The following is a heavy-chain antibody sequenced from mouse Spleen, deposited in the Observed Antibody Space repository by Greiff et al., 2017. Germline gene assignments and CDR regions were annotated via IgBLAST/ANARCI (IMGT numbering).Heavy chain of an antibody. D-gene: IGHD1-1*01. CDR3: ARSGGYYYGSSYVR. J-gene: IGHJ2*01. CDR2: IYPRSGNT. CDR1: GYTFTSYG. V-gene: IGHV1-81*01. Sequence: VQLQQSGAELARPGASVKLSCKASGYTFTSYGISWVKQRTGQGLEWIGEIYPRSGNTYYNEKFKGKATLTADKSSSTAYMELRSLTSEDSAVYFCARSGGYYYGSSYVRWGQGTTLTVSS.